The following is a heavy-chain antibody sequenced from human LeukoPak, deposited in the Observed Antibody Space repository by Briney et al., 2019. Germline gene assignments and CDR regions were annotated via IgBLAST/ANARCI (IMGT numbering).Heavy chain of an antibody. Sequence: PGRSLRLSCAASGFTFSSYGMHWVRQAPGKGLEWVAVISYDGSNKYYADSVKGRFTISRDNSKNTLYLQMNSLRAEDTAVYYCAKDGSRRCSGGSCYSVYYYGMDVWGQGTTVTVSS. CDR1: GFTFSSYG. D-gene: IGHD2-15*01. V-gene: IGHV3-30*18. CDR2: ISYDGSNK. CDR3: AKDGSRRCSGGSCYSVYYYGMDV. J-gene: IGHJ6*02.